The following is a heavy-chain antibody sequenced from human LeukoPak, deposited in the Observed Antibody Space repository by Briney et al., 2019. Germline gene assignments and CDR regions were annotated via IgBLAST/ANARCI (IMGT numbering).Heavy chain of an antibody. CDR3: AEDRGYCSGGSCPELRYYYYYGMDV. CDR1: GFTFSSYG. J-gene: IGHJ6*04. Sequence: GGSLRLSCAASGFTFSSYGMHWVRQAPGKGLEWVAVISYDGSNKYYADSVKGRFTISRDNSKNTLYLQMNSLRAEDTAVYYCAEDRGYCSGGSCPELRYYYYYGMDVWGKGTTVTVSS. CDR2: ISYDGSNK. D-gene: IGHD2-15*01. V-gene: IGHV3-30*18.